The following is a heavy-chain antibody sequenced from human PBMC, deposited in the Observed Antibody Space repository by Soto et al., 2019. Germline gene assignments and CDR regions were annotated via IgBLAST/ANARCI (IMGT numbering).Heavy chain of an antibody. CDR2: IYYSGST. CDR1: GGSISSSSYY. J-gene: IGHJ4*02. D-gene: IGHD6-6*01. CDR3: ARHATEYSSSGGIEYYFDY. Sequence: SETLSLTCTVSGGSISSSSYYWGWIRQPPGKGLEWIGSIYYSGSTYYNPSLKSRVTISVDTSKNQFSLKLSSVTAADTAVYYCARHATEYSSSGGIEYYFDYWGQGTLVTVSS. V-gene: IGHV4-39*01.